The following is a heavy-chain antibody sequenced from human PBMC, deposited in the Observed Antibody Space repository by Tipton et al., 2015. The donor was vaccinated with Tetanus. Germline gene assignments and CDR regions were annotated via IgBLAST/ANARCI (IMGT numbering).Heavy chain of an antibody. CDR3: ATFYYGSGSYRGGLRKFDY. V-gene: IGHV1-18*01. CDR2: VSPYNGVT. Sequence: QLVQSGAEMKKPGSSVKVSCKASGGTFTNYALSWVRQAPGQGLEWMGWVSPYNGVTFFAQNVQGRVTMTTDTSTSTAYMELRTLRSDDTAVYYCATFYYGSGSYRGGLRKFDYWGQGTLVTVSS. CDR1: GGTFTNYA. D-gene: IGHD3-10*01. J-gene: IGHJ4*02.